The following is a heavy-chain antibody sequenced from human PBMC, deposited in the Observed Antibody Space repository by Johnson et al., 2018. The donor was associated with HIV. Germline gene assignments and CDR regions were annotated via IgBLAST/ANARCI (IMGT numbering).Heavy chain of an antibody. Sequence: VQLVESGGGVVQPGRSLRLSCAASGFTFSSYGMHWVRQAPGKGLEWVANIKQDGNEKHYVGSDRGRFSISRDNAKNSLYLQMNSLTAEDTAVYYCARGQLWLLDDALDIWGQGTMVTVSS. J-gene: IGHJ3*02. CDR3: ARGQLWLLDDALDI. D-gene: IGHD5-18*01. V-gene: IGHV3-7*04. CDR1: GFTFSSYG. CDR2: IKQDGNEK.